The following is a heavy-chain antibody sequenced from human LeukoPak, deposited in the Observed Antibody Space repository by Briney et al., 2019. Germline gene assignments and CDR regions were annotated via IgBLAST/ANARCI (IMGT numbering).Heavy chain of an antibody. CDR3: AKVGNGSGSYYADY. J-gene: IGHJ4*02. Sequence: GRSLRLSCAASGLTFSSYGMHWVRQAPGKGLEWVAVMSYDGSNKYYADSVKGRFTISRDNSKNTLYLQMNSLRAEDTAVYYCAKVGNGSGSYYADYWGQGTLVTVSS. CDR1: GLTFSSYG. CDR2: MSYDGSNK. V-gene: IGHV3-30*18. D-gene: IGHD3-10*01.